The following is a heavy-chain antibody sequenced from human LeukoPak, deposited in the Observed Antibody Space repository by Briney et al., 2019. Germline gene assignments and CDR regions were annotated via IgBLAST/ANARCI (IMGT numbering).Heavy chain of an antibody. V-gene: IGHV1-2*02. CDR3: ARARYYGSGRYNWFDP. D-gene: IGHD3-10*01. CDR1: GYTFTGYY. Sequence: RASVKVSCKASGYTFTGYYMHWVRQAPGQGLEWMGWINPNSGGTNYAQKFQGRVTMTRDTSISTAYMELSRLRSDDTAVYYCARARYYGSGRYNWFDPWGQGTLVTVSS. J-gene: IGHJ5*02. CDR2: INPNSGGT.